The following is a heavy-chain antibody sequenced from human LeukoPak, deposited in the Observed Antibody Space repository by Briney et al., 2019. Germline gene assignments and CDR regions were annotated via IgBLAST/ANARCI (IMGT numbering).Heavy chain of an antibody. CDR3: ARGGITMVRGVITDFDY. V-gene: IGHV3-53*01. D-gene: IGHD3-10*01. J-gene: IGHJ4*02. CDR1: GFTVSNNY. Sequence: GGSLRLSCAASGFTVSNNYMSWVRQAPGKGLDWVSIIYSGGDTYYADSVKGRFTISRDSSKNTLYLQMNSLRAEDTAVYYCARGGITMVRGVITDFDYWGQGTLVTVSS. CDR2: IYSGGDT.